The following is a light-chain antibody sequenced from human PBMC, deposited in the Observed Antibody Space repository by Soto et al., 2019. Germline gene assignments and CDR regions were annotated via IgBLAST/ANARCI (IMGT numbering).Light chain of an antibody. CDR2: DNN. CDR3: GTWDSSLGALV. J-gene: IGLJ2*01. CDR1: SSNIGNNY. V-gene: IGLV1-51*01. Sequence: QAVVTQPPSVSAAPGQKVTISCSGSSSNIGNNYVSWYQQLPGTAPKLLIYDNNKRPSGIPDRFSGSKSGTSATLGITGLQTGDEADYYCGTWDSSLGALVFGGGTKVTVL.